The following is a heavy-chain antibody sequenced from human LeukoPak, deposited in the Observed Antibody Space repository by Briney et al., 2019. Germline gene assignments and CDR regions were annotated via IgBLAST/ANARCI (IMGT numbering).Heavy chain of an antibody. CDR2: ISRSGSTI. J-gene: IGHJ4*02. V-gene: IGHV3-48*03. CDR3: ARARRVGANHFDY. D-gene: IGHD1-26*01. CDR1: GFTFSSYE. Sequence: PGGSLRLSCAASGFTFSSYEMNWVRQAPGKGLEWVSYISRSGSTIYYADSVKGRFTISRDNAKNSLYLQMNSLRAEDTAVYYCARARRVGANHFDYWGQGTLVTVSS.